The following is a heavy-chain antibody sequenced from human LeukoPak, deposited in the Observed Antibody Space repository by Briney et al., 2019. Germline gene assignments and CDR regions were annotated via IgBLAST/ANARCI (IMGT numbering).Heavy chain of an antibody. CDR1: GDSVSSNSAA. D-gene: IGHD3-16*02. Sequence: SQTVSLTCAISGDSVSSNSAAWNWLRQSPSRGLEWLGRTYYRSKWYNDYAVSVKSRITINPDTSKNQFSLQLNSVTPEDTAVCYCASSPTMITFGGVIVISYYFDYWGQGTLVTVSS. J-gene: IGHJ4*02. V-gene: IGHV6-1*01. CDR2: TYYRSKWYN. CDR3: ASSPTMITFGGVIVISYYFDY.